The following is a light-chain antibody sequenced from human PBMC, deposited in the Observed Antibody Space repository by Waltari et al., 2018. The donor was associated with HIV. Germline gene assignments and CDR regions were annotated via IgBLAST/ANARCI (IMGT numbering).Light chain of an antibody. CDR2: DVS. V-gene: IGLV2-14*03. J-gene: IGLJ3*02. Sequence: QSALPPPASVHGSPGQSLTISCTVSTSDFGLYNFIPWYQQHPGVAPKVIISDVSSRPSGVSSRFSGAKSGNTASLTIPWLQAEDEADYYCTSFTSNFTVMFGGGTKVTVL. CDR1: TSDFGLYNF. CDR3: TSFTSNFTVM.